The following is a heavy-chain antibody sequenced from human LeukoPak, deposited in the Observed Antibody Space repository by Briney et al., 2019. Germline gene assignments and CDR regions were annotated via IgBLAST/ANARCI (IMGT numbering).Heavy chain of an antibody. V-gene: IGHV4-31*03. D-gene: IGHD6-13*01. CDR3: ARSTSAAGIFDY. CDR2: IYYSGST. CDR1: GGSISSGGYY. Sequence: PSETLSLTCTVSGGSISSGGYYWSWIRQHPGKGLEWIGYIYYSGSTYYNPSLKSRVTISVDTSKNQFSLKLSSVTAADTAVYYCARSTSAAGIFDYWGQGTLVTASS. J-gene: IGHJ4*02.